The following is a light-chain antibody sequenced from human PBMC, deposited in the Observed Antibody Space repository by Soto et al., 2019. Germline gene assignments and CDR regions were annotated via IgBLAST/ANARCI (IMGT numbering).Light chain of an antibody. CDR1: QSVLYSSNNKNY. Sequence: DIVMTQSPDSLAVSLGERATINCKSSQSVLYSSNNKNYLAWYQQKPGQPPKLLIYWASTRESGVPARFSGSGSGTEFTLTISSLQAEDVAVYYCQQYYSTLFTFGPGTKVDIK. CDR3: QQYYSTLFT. CDR2: WAS. J-gene: IGKJ3*01. V-gene: IGKV4-1*01.